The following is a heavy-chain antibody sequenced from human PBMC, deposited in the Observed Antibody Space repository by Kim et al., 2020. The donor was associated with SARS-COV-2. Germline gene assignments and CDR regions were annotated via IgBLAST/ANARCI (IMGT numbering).Heavy chain of an antibody. D-gene: IGHD2-15*01. V-gene: IGHV6-1*01. CDR1: GDSVSTSSAS. Sequence: SQTLSLTCAISGDSVSTSSASWNWIRQSPSRGLEWLGRTYYRSKWYNDYAVSVKSRIPVNPDTSKNQFSLQLNSVTPEDTGVYFCARGVSSKNAFDFWGQGTMVTVSS. CDR3: ARGVSSKNAFDF. J-gene: IGHJ3*01. CDR2: TYYRSKWYN.